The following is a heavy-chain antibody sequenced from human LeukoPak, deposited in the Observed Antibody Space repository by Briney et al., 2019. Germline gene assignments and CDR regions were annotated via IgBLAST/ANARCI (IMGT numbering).Heavy chain of an antibody. CDR1: GGSISSYY. V-gene: IGHV4-59*08. Sequence: SETLSLTCTVSGGSISSYYWSWIRQPPGKGLEWIGYIYYSGSTNYSPSLKSRVTISVDTSKNQFSLKLSSVTAADTAVYYCARLGLAGSAGRTYHFDYWGQGTLVTVSS. D-gene: IGHD1-26*01. CDR3: ARLGLAGSAGRTYHFDY. CDR2: IYYSGST. J-gene: IGHJ4*02.